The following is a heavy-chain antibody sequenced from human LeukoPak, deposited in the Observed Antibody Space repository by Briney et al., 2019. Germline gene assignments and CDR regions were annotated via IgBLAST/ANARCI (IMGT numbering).Heavy chain of an antibody. D-gene: IGHD3-9*01. J-gene: IGHJ6*04. Sequence: GGSLRLSCAASGFTFSSYSMNWVRQAPGKGLEWVSSISSSSSYIYYADSVKGRFTISRDNAKNSLYLQMNSLRAEDTAVYYCARTKYDILTGNNYYGMGVWGKGTTVTVSS. CDR3: ARTKYDILTGNNYYGMGV. V-gene: IGHV3-21*01. CDR2: ISSSSSYI. CDR1: GFTFSSYS.